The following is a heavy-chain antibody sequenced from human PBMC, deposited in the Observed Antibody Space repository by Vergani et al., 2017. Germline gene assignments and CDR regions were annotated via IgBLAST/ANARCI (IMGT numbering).Heavy chain of an antibody. Sequence: QVQMQESGPRLVKPSETLSLTCAVSGYSISSGYFWGWIRQPPGKVMEWIGSFYHGGITSFHPSVKSRVTISVDTSKNQFFLRLSSVTVADTAIYYCARQRDYASYFDYWGQGTLVTVSS. V-gene: IGHV4-38-2*01. CDR2: FYHGGIT. CDR3: ARQRDYASYFDY. CDR1: GYSISSGYF. J-gene: IGHJ4*02. D-gene: IGHD4-17*01.